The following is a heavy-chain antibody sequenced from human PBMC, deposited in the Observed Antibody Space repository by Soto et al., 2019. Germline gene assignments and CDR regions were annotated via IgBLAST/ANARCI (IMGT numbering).Heavy chain of an antibody. CDR3: ARESPPAHY. J-gene: IGHJ4*02. V-gene: IGHV1-18*01. CDR1: GYTFNSYG. CDR2: ISAYNDNT. Sequence: QVQLVQSGAEVKKPGASVKVSCKASGYTFNSYGISWVRQAPGQGLEWMGWISAYNDNTNYAQNLQGRVTITTDTSTSTAYMALRSLRSDDTAVYYCARESPPAHYWGQGTLVTVSS.